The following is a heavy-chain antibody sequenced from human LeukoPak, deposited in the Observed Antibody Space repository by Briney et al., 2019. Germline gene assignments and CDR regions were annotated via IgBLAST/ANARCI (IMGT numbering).Heavy chain of an antibody. CDR1: GFTVSSNY. CDR2: IYSGGST. J-gene: IGHJ6*02. Sequence: GGSLRLSCAASGFTVSSNYMSWVRQAPGKGPEWVSVIYSGGSTYYADSVKGRFTISRDNSKNTLYPQMNSLRAEDTAAYYCARDWQWLVRPYYYYGMDVWGQGTTVTVSS. V-gene: IGHV3-66*01. D-gene: IGHD6-19*01. CDR3: ARDWQWLVRPYYYYGMDV.